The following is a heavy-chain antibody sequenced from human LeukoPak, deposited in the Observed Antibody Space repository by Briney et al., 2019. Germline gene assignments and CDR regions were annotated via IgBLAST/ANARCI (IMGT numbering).Heavy chain of an antibody. CDR1: GFTFSTYT. V-gene: IGHV3-48*04. J-gene: IGHJ4*02. Sequence: GGSLRLSCVASGFTFSTYTLNWVRQAPGKGLEWLSYISSGGLTIFYADSVKGRFTISRDNTKNSIFLDMTNLRAEDTAVYYCARDFDYGDYIDFWGQGTLVAVSS. CDR3: ARDFDYGDYIDF. CDR2: ISSGGLTI. D-gene: IGHD4/OR15-4a*01.